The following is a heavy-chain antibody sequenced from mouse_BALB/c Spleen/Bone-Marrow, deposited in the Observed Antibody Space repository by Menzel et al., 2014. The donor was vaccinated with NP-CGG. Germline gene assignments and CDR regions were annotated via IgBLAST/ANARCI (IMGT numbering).Heavy chain of an antibody. D-gene: IGHD3-1*01. CDR2: VLPGSGST. CDR3: ARWGSSRAMDY. J-gene: IGHJ4*01. CDR1: GYTFSTYW. V-gene: IGHV1-9*01. Sequence: VKLVESGAELMKPGASVKISCKATGYTFSTYWIEWVKQRPGRGLEWIGEVLPGSGSTNYNEKFKGKATFTADTSSNTAYIQLSSLTSEDSAVYYCARWGSSRAMDYWGQGTSVTVSS.